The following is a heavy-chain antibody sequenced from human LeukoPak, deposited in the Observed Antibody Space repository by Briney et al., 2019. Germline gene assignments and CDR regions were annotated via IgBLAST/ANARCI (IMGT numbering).Heavy chain of an antibody. CDR3: ARGLVAG. CDR1: GFTFDDYA. V-gene: IGHV3-9*01. J-gene: IGHJ4*02. CDR2: ISWNSGSI. Sequence: GRSLRLSCAASGFTFDDYAMHWVRQAPGKGLEWVSGISWNSGSIGYADSVKGRFTISRDNAKNSLYLQMNSLRAEDTAVYYCARGLVAGWGQGTLVTVSS. D-gene: IGHD6-19*01.